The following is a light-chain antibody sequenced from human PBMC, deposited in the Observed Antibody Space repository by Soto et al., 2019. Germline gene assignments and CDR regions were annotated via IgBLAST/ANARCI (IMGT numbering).Light chain of an antibody. J-gene: IGKJ5*01. CDR3: QQRGDWPPIT. CDR2: NAS. V-gene: IGKV3-11*01. CDR1: QSVSTF. Sequence: EIVLTQSPATLSLSPGERGILSCRASQSVSTFLAWFQQKPGQPPRLLIYNASNRTTGIPARFSGSGSGTDFTLTISSLEPEDFAVYYCQQRGDWPPITFGQGTRLEIK.